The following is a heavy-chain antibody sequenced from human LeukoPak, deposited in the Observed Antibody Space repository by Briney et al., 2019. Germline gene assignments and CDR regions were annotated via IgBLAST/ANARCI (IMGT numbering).Heavy chain of an antibody. D-gene: IGHD3-3*01. CDR3: ARDGPLRFLEWLDY. CDR1: GFTFSSYA. V-gene: IGHV3-30-3*01. J-gene: IGHJ4*02. Sequence: GGSLRLSCAASGFTFSSYAMHWVRQAPGKGLEWVAVISYDGSNKYYADSVKGRFTISRDNSKNTLYLQMNSLRAEDTAVYYCARDGPLRFLEWLDYWGQGPWSPSPQ. CDR2: ISYDGSNK.